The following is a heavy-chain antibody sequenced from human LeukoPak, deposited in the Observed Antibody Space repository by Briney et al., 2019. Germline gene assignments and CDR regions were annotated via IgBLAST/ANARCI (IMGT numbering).Heavy chain of an antibody. V-gene: IGHV3-30-3*01. Sequence: PGRSLRLSRAASGFTFSSYAMHWVRQAPGKGLEWVAVISYDGSNKYYADSVKGRFTISRDNSKNTLYLQMNSLRAEDTAVYYCAKDGGHPKWFDPWGQGTLVTVSS. D-gene: IGHD3-3*01. CDR3: AKDGGHPKWFDP. CDR2: ISYDGSNK. CDR1: GFTFSSYA. J-gene: IGHJ5*02.